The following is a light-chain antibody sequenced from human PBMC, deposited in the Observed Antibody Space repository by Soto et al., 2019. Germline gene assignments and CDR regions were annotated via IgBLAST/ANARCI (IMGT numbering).Light chain of an antibody. J-gene: IGKJ1*01. CDR3: QHYNSYSEA. CDR1: QSVDSY. Sequence: EIVLTQSPGILSLSPGERATLSCRASQSVDSYLAWYQQKPGQAPRLLIYEALNRATGIPARFSGSGSGTEFTLTISSLQPDDFATYYCQHYNSYSEAFGQGTKVDIK. V-gene: IGKV3-11*01. CDR2: EAL.